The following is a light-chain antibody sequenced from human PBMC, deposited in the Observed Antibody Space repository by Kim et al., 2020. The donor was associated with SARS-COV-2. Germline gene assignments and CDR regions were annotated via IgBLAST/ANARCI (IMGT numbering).Light chain of an antibody. Sequence: LSPGERATPSCRASQSVSSSLAWYQHKPGQTPRLLIYDASNRATGVPARFSGSGSETDFTLTIGSLEPEDFAIYSCQHFHSWPITFGQGTRLEIK. CDR3: QHFHSWPIT. CDR2: DAS. CDR1: QSVSSS. V-gene: IGKV3-11*01. J-gene: IGKJ5*01.